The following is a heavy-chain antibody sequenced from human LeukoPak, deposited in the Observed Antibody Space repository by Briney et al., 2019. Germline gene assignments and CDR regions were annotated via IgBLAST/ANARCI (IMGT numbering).Heavy chain of an antibody. D-gene: IGHD2/OR15-2a*01. CDR1: GFTFNSYS. Sequence: GGSLRLSCAASGFTFNSYSMHWVRQAPGKGLEWVAVISYDGSNKYYADSVKGRFTISRDNSKNTLYLQMNSLRTEDTAVFYCARDRGYFYDQLDYWGQGTLVTVSS. CDR3: ARDRGYFYDQLDY. CDR2: ISYDGSNK. J-gene: IGHJ4*02. V-gene: IGHV3-30-3*01.